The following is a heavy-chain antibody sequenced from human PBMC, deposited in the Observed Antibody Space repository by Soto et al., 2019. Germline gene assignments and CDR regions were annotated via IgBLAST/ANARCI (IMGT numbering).Heavy chain of an antibody. D-gene: IGHD3-16*01. J-gene: IGHJ4*02. Sequence: QVHLVQSGAEVKKPGASVKVSCKGSGYAFTTYGITWVRQAPGQGLEWMGWISAHNGNTNYAQKLQGRVTVTRDTSTSTAYEELMCLRSDDTAVDYCARWGYGDYWGQGALVTVSS. CDR3: ARWGYGDY. V-gene: IGHV1-18*01. CDR2: ISAHNGNT. CDR1: GYAFTTYG.